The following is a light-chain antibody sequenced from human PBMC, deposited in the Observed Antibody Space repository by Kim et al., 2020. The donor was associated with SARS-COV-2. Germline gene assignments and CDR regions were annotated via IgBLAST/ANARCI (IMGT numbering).Light chain of an antibody. CDR3: CSYAGSYTVV. Sequence: QSALTQPRSVSGSPGQSVTISCTGTSSDVGGHNYVSWYQQHPGKAPKLMIYDVSERPSGVPDRFSGSKSGNTASLTISGLQAEDEADYYCCSYAGSYTVVFGGGTKVTVL. V-gene: IGLV2-11*01. CDR2: DVS. CDR1: SSDVGGHNY. J-gene: IGLJ2*01.